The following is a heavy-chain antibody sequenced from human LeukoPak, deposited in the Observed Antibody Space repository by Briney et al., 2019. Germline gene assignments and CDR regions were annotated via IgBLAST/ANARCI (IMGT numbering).Heavy chain of an antibody. D-gene: IGHD6-19*01. Sequence: ASVKVSCKASGYTFTSYGISWVRQAPGQGLEWMGWISAYNGNTNYAQKLQGRVTMTTDTSTSTAYMELRSLRSDDTAVYYCARGWYSSGWFYYFDYWGQGTLVTVSS. CDR2: ISAYNGNT. V-gene: IGHV1-18*01. CDR1: GYTFTSYG. CDR3: ARGWYSSGWFYYFDY. J-gene: IGHJ4*02.